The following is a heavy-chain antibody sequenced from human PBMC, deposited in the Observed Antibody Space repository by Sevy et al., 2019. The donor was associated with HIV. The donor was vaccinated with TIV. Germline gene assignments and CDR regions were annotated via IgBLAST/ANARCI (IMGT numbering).Heavy chain of an antibody. D-gene: IGHD3-10*01. V-gene: IGHV3-30*18. CDR1: GFTFSSYG. Sequence: GGSLRLSCAASGFTFSSYGMHLVRQAPGKGLEWVAVISYDGSNKYYADSVKGRFTISRDNSKNTLYLQMSSLRAEDTAVYYCAKDQGYGSGSYAAYYYYGMDVWGQGTTVTVSS. CDR3: AKDQGYGSGSYAAYYYYGMDV. CDR2: ISYDGSNK. J-gene: IGHJ6*02.